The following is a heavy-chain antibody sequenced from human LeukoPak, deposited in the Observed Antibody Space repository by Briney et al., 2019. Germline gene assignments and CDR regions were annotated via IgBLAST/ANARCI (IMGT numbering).Heavy chain of an antibody. Sequence: GGSLSLSCAASGFTFDDYAMHWVRQAPGEGLEWVSGISWNSGSIGYADSVKGRFTISRDNAKNSLYLQMNSLRAEDTAVYYCARDLYYDFWSGYSPGLDYWGQGTLVTVSS. J-gene: IGHJ4*02. CDR2: ISWNSGSI. D-gene: IGHD3-3*01. CDR1: GFTFDDYA. CDR3: ARDLYYDFWSGYSPGLDY. V-gene: IGHV3-9*01.